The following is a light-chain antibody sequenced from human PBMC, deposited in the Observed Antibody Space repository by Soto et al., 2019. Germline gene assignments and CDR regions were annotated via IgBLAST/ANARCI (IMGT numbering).Light chain of an antibody. J-gene: IGKJ1*01. CDR1: QSVSSSY. CDR2: DTS. V-gene: IGKV3-20*01. Sequence: EIVTTYSPTPPSSPSDGSTTLCRASQSVSSSYLAWYQQNPGQAPRLLIYDTSSRATGIPDRFSGSGSGTDFTLTISRLEPEDFAVYYCQQYGRSRTFGQGTKVDIK. CDR3: QQYGRSRT.